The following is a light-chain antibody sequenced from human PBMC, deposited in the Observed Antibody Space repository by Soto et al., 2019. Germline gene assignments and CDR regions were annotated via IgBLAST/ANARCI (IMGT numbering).Light chain of an antibody. V-gene: IGKV3-11*01. CDR2: DAS. CDR3: QQRSNWPPTWT. CDR1: QSVSTY. J-gene: IGKJ1*01. Sequence: EIVLTQSPATLSLSPGQRATLSCRASQSVSTYLAWYQQKPGQAPRLLIYDASTRATGIPARFSGSGSGTDFTLTTSSREPEDFAVYYCQQRSNWPPTWTFGQGTKVEMK.